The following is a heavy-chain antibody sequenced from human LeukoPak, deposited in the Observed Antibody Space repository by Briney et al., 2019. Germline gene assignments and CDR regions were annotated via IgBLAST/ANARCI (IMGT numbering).Heavy chain of an antibody. CDR1: GYTFTSYY. Sequence: ASVKVSCKASGYTFTSYYMHWVRQAPGQGLEWTGIIDPSGGSTSYAQKFQGRVTMTRDTSTSTVYMELSSLRSEDTAVYYCARTYYYDSSGYRFDYGGQGTLVTVSS. V-gene: IGHV1-46*01. CDR3: ARTYYYDSSGYRFDY. J-gene: IGHJ4*02. CDR2: IDPSGGST. D-gene: IGHD3-22*01.